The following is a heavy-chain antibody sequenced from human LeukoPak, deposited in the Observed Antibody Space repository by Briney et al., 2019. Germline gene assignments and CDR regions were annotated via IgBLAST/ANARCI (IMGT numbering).Heavy chain of an antibody. CDR3: ARGRRLTDYYDFDY. Sequence: GASVKVSCKASGYTFTSYDINWVRQATGQGLEWMGWMNPNSGYTGYAQKFQGRVIMTRNTSMSTAYMELSSLRSEDTAVYYCARGRRLTDYYDFDYWGQGTLVTVSS. J-gene: IGHJ4*02. V-gene: IGHV1-8*01. CDR1: GYTFTSYD. CDR2: MNPNSGYT. D-gene: IGHD3-9*01.